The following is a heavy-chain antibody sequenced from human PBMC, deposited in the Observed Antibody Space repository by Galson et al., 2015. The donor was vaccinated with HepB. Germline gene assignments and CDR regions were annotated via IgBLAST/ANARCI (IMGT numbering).Heavy chain of an antibody. D-gene: IGHD4-23*01. V-gene: IGHV1-18*01. CDR3: ARGDDHGGKDYFDH. J-gene: IGHJ4*02. CDR1: GYIFTSYG. CDR2: VRPYNGDT. Sequence: SVKVSCKASGYIFTSYGISWVRQAPGQGPEWMGWVRPYNGDTNYAQKFQGRVTMTTDTSTSTVDMELRSLRSDDTAVYYCARGDDHGGKDYFDHWGQGTLVTVSS.